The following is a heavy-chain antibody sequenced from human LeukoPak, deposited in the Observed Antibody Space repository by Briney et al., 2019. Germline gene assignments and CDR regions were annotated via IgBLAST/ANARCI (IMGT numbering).Heavy chain of an antibody. CDR1: GYSFTNYW. CDR2: IYPDDSDT. D-gene: IGHD2-2*01. CDR3: ARHGGNQLLSSWFDP. J-gene: IGHJ5*02. V-gene: IGHV5-51*01. Sequence: GESLKISCKGSGYSFTNYWIGWVRQMPGKGLEWMGIIYPDDSDTRYSPSFQGQVTISADKSVSTAYLQWSSLKASDTAMYYCARHGGNQLLSSWFDPWGQGTLDTVSS.